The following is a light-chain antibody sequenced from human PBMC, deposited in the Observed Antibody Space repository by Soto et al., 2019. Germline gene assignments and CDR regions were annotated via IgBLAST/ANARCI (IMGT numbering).Light chain of an antibody. CDR1: QSIKTY. V-gene: IGKV3-11*01. CDR3: QQRSSWPLIT. J-gene: IGKJ5*01. Sequence: EIVLTQSPATLSLSPGERATLSCRASQSIKTYLAWYQQKPGQAPRLLIHDASSRATDFPARFSASGSGTDFTLTISSLEPEDVAVYYCQQRSSWPLITFGQGTRLEIK. CDR2: DAS.